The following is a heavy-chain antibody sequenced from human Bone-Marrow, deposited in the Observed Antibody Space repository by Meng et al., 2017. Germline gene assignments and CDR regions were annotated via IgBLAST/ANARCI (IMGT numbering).Heavy chain of an antibody. Sequence: SVKVSCKASGGTFSSYAISWVRQAPGQGLEWMGGIIPIFGTANYAQKFQGRVTITTDESTSTAYMELSSLGSEDTAVYYCACYYDSSGYRPHDAFDIWGQGTMVTVSS. CDR2: IIPIFGTA. J-gene: IGHJ3*02. CDR1: GGTFSSYA. D-gene: IGHD3-22*01. V-gene: IGHV1-69*05. CDR3: ACYYDSSGYRPHDAFDI.